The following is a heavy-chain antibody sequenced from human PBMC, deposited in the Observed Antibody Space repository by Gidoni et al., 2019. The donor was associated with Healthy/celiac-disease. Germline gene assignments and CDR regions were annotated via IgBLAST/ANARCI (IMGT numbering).Heavy chain of an antibody. CDR2: SSGSGGST. CDR1: GFTFSSYA. D-gene: IGHD4-17*01. Sequence: EVQLLVSGGGLVQPGGSLRLSCAASGFTFSSYAMSWVRQAPGKGLEWVSASSGSGGSTYYADSVKGRFTISRDNSKNTLYLQMNSLRAEDTAVYYCAKDPGGDYGDFYWYFDLWGRGTLVTVSS. J-gene: IGHJ2*01. CDR3: AKDPGGDYGDFYWYFDL. V-gene: IGHV3-23*01.